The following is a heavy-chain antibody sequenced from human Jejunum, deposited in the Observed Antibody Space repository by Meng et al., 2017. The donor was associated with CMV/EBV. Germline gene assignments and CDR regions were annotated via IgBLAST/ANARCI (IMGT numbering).Heavy chain of an antibody. J-gene: IGHJ4*02. CDR1: GASISSRSYY. CDR3: ATEPIGSGWY. D-gene: IGHD6-19*01. CDR2: FYYSGTT. V-gene: IGHV4-39*07. Sequence: TCTVSGASISSRSYYWGWIRQPPGKGLEWIGSFYYSGTTYYNPSVRSRVTIAVDTSKNQLSLKLNSVTAADTAVYYCATEPIGSGWYWGQGTLVTVSS.